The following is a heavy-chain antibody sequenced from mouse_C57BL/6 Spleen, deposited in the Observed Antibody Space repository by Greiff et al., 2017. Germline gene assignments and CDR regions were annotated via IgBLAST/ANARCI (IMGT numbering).Heavy chain of an antibody. J-gene: IGHJ4*01. CDR2: INPSTGGT. CDR3: AVSYDYDGFYAMDY. V-gene: IGHV1-43*01. CDR1: GYSFTGYY. D-gene: IGHD2-4*01. Sequence: VQLKESGPELVKPGASVKISCKASGYSFTGYYMHWVKQSSEKSLEWIGEINPSTGGTSYNQKFKGKATLTVDKSSSTAYMQLKSLTSEDSAVYYCAVSYDYDGFYAMDYWGQGTSVTVSS.